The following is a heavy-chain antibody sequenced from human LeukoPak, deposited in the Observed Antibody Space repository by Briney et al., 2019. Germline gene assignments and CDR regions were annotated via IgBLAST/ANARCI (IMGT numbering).Heavy chain of an antibody. J-gene: IGHJ3*02. CDR1: GYSFTSYW. D-gene: IGHD3-16*02. Sequence: GESLKISCKGSGYSFTSYWIGWVRQMPRKGLEWMGIIYPGDSDTRYSPSFQGQVTISADKSISTAYLQWSSLKASETAMYYCARRVMITFGGVIGYDAFDIWGQGTMVTVSS. CDR2: IYPGDSDT. CDR3: ARRVMITFGGVIGYDAFDI. V-gene: IGHV5-51*01.